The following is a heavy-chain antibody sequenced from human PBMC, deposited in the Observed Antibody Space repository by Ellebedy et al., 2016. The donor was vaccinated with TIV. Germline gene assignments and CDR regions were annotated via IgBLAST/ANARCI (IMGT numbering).Heavy chain of an antibody. CDR3: ARKGPFGYDTSGFSDY. D-gene: IGHD3-22*01. J-gene: IGHJ4*02. CDR2: ISAYNGDT. V-gene: IGHV1-18*04. Sequence: ASVKVSCKASGGTFGNHPLSWVRQAPGQGLEWMGWISAYNGDTNYAAKLQGRVTMTTDTSTSTAFMELRSLRSDDTAVYYCARKGPFGYDTSGFSDYWGQGTLITVSS. CDR1: GGTFGNHP.